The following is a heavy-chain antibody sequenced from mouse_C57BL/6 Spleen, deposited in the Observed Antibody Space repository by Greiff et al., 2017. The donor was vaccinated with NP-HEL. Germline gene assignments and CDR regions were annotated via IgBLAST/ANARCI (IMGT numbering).Heavy chain of an antibody. D-gene: IGHD4-1*01. J-gene: IGHJ2*01. V-gene: IGHV14-4*01. CDR1: GFNIKDDY. CDR3: TTRTGGDY. CDR2: IDPENGDT. Sequence: VQLQQSGAELVRPGASVKLSCTASGFNIKDDYMHWVKQRPEQGLEWIGWIDPENGDTEYASKFQGKATITADTSSNTAYLQLSSLTSEDTAVYYCTTRTGGDYWGQGTTLTVSS.